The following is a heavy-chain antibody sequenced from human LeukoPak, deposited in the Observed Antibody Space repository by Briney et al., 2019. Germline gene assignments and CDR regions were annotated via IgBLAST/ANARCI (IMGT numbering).Heavy chain of an antibody. CDR2: ISYDGSNK. CDR3: AKAQIMITFGGSSKGIDY. CDR1: GFTFSSYS. J-gene: IGHJ4*02. V-gene: IGHV3-30*18. Sequence: GGSLRLSCAASGFTFSSYSMHWVRQAPGKGLEWVAVISYDGSNKYYADSVKGRFTISRDNSKNTLYLQMNSLRAEDTAVYYCAKAQIMITFGGSSKGIDYWGQGTLVTVSS. D-gene: IGHD3-16*01.